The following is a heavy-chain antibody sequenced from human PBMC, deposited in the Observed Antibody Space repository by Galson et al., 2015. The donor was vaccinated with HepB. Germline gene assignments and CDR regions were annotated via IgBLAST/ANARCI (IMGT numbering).Heavy chain of an antibody. CDR2: IDPTDSYT. Sequence: QSGAEVKKPGESLRISCKASGYSFTSFWVSWVRQMPGKGLQWMGRIDPTDSYTYYNPSFQGHVTISADRSINTAYLQWSSLKASDTAMYYCAGLDSSDWAYWGQGTLVTVSS. D-gene: IGHD6-19*01. CDR3: AGLDSSDWAY. J-gene: IGHJ4*02. V-gene: IGHV5-10-1*01. CDR1: GYSFTSFW.